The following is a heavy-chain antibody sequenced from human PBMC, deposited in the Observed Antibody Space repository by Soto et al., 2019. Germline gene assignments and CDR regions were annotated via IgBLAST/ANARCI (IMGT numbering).Heavy chain of an antibody. J-gene: IGHJ4*02. D-gene: IGHD4-17*01. Sequence: QVQLVESGGGVVQPGRALRLSCAASGFTFSNYGMHCVRQAPGKGLEWVAVIWYDGSNKYYADSVKGRFTISRDNFKNTLYLQMNSLRAEDTAVYYCARDLRSGATDYWGQGTLVTVSS. CDR3: ARDLRSGATDY. CDR1: GFTFSNYG. V-gene: IGHV3-33*01. CDR2: IWYDGSNK.